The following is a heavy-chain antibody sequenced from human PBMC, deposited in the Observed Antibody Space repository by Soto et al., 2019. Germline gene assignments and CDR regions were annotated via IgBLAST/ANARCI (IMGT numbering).Heavy chain of an antibody. D-gene: IGHD3-16*01. V-gene: IGHV1-46*03. J-gene: IGHJ3*02. Sequence: ASVKVSCKTSGFTFTNSAVQWVRQARGQGLEWMGRIIAGGGKTSYAQKFQGRLTMTRDTSTSTVYMELSSLRSEDTAVYYCARTFSWGSYDAFDIWGQGTMVTVSS. CDR2: IIAGGGKT. CDR1: GFTFTNSA. CDR3: ARTFSWGSYDAFDI.